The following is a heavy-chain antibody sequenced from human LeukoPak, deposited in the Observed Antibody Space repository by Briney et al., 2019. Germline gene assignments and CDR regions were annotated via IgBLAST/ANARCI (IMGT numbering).Heavy chain of an antibody. CDR2: ISYDGSNK. CDR3: AGDLISGSGSLGY. V-gene: IGHV3-30*04. CDR1: GFTFSSYA. D-gene: IGHD3-10*01. Sequence: GRSLRLSCAASGFTFSSYAMHWVRQAPGKGLEWVAVISYDGSNKYYADSVKGRFTISRDNAKTTLYLQMNSLRDEDTAVYYCAGDLISGSGSLGYWGQGTLVTVSS. J-gene: IGHJ4*02.